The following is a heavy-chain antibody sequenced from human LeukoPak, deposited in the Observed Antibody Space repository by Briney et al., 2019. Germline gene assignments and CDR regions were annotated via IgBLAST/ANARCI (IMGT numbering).Heavy chain of an antibody. Sequence: SGRSLRLSCAASGFTFDDYAVHWVRQPPGKGLEWVSDISWNSGSIDYADSVKGRFTISRDNAKNSLYLQMNSLRPEDMALYYCAKAWGSGSYSGIDCWGQGTLVTVSS. CDR1: GFTFDDYA. CDR2: ISWNSGSI. D-gene: IGHD1-26*01. CDR3: AKAWGSGSYSGIDC. J-gene: IGHJ4*02. V-gene: IGHV3-9*03.